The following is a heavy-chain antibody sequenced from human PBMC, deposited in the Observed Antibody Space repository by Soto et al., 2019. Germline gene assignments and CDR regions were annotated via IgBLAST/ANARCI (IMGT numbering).Heavy chain of an antibody. V-gene: IGHV1-24*01. CDR2: FDPEDGET. Sequence: AAVKVSCKVSGCTITELYMHWVRQAPGKGLEWMGGFDPEDGETIYAQKFQGRVTMTEDTSTDTAYMELRSLRSEDTAVYYCATEVVGAGEVYFDYWGQGTLVTVSS. D-gene: IGHD1-26*01. CDR3: ATEVVGAGEVYFDY. CDR1: GCTITELY. J-gene: IGHJ4*02.